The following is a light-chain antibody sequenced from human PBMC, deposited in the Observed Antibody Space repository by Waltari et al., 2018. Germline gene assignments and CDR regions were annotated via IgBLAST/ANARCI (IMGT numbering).Light chain of an antibody. CDR1: QNILYSPNKKNY. CDR2: WAS. Sequence: DIVMTQSPDSLAVSLGERSTRHCKSSQNILYSPNKKNYLSWFQQRPGQPPKLLIYWASTRESGVPDRFSGSGSGTDFTLTISSLQAEDVAVYYCQQYYDYPWTFGQGTKVEIK. CDR3: QQYYDYPWT. J-gene: IGKJ1*01. V-gene: IGKV4-1*01.